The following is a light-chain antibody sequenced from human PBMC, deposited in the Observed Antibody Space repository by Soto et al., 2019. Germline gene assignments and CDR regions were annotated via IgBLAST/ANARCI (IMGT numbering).Light chain of an antibody. J-gene: IGLJ3*02. V-gene: IGLV2-14*01. Sequence: QSALPQPASVSGSPGQSITISCTGTSSDVGGFNYVSWYQQYPGEAPKLLIYEVSNRPSGVSSRFSGSKSGNMASLTISGLQADDEGDYYCSSFTNSNTWVFGGGTKLTVL. CDR1: SSDVGGFNY. CDR2: EVS. CDR3: SSFTNSNTWV.